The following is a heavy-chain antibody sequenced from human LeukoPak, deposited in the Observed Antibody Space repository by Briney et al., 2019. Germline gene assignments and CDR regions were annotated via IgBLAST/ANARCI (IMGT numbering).Heavy chain of an antibody. CDR1: GSTFSSYG. CDR3: ARGYYDSSGYYYFDY. Sequence: AGGSLRLSCAASGSTFSSYGMHWVRQAPGKGLEWVAFIRYDGINKYYADSVKGRFTISRDNSKNTLYLQMNSLRAEDTAVYYCARGYYDSSGYYYFDYWGQGTLVTVSS. D-gene: IGHD3-22*01. J-gene: IGHJ4*02. V-gene: IGHV3-30*02. CDR2: IRYDGINK.